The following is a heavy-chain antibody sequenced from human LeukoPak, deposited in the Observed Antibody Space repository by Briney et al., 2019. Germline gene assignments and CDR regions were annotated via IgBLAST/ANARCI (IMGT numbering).Heavy chain of an antibody. CDR3: ARDITIFGVIINFDY. CDR1: GFIFRNYG. CDR2: ISYDGSNK. V-gene: IGHV3-30*03. J-gene: IGHJ4*02. D-gene: IGHD3-3*01. Sequence: GGSLRLSCAASGFIFRNYGMHWVRQAPGKGLEWVAVISYDGSNKYYADSVKGRFTISRDNSKNTLYLQMNSLRAEDTAVYYCARDITIFGVIINFDYWGQGTLVTVSS.